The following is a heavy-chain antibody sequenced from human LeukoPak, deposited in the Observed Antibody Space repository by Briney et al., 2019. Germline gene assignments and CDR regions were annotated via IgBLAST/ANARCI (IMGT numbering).Heavy chain of an antibody. J-gene: IGHJ4*02. D-gene: IGHD3-3*01. CDR1: GYTFTSYG. Sequence: EASVKVSCKASGYTFTSYGISWVRQAPGQGLEWMGWISAYNGNTNYAQKLQGRVTMTTDTSTSTAYMELRSLRSDDTAVYYCARDNPTPYYDFWSGYSHFDYWGQGTLVTVSS. CDR3: ARDNPTPYYDFWSGYSHFDY. V-gene: IGHV1-18*01. CDR2: ISAYNGNT.